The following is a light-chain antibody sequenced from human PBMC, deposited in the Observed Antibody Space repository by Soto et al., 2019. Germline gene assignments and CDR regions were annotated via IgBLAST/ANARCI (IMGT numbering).Light chain of an antibody. CDR1: QYIGSA. Sequence: EVVWTQSPATLSVSTGDRATLSCRASQYIGSAVAWYHQRSGQAPRLLIFDASIRVPTTPARFSGSVSGTEFTLTISSLESEDFAVYFCQQYGDRPRTFGQGTKVDIK. CDR2: DAS. J-gene: IGKJ1*01. CDR3: QQYGDRPRT. V-gene: IGKV3-15*01.